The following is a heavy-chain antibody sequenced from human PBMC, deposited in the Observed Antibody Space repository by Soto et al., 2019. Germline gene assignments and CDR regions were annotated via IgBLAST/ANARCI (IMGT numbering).Heavy chain of an antibody. CDR2: IYYSGST. CDR1: GGSISSSNCY. CDR3: ASSVTNGGPPFFDY. Sequence: SETLSLTCTVSGGSISSSNCYWGWIRQPPGKGPEWIASIYYSGSTYYNPSLKSRVTISIDTSKKQFSLKLSSVTAADTAVYYCASSVTNGGPPFFDYWGQGALVTVSS. J-gene: IGHJ4*02. D-gene: IGHD4-17*01. V-gene: IGHV4-39*01.